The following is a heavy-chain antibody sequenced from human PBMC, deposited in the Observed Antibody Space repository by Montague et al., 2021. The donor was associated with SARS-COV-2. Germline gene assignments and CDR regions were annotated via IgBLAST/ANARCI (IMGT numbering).Heavy chain of an antibody. CDR2: IYYTENT. CDR1: GGSISNSIYY. D-gene: IGHD5-18*01. V-gene: IGHV4-39*01. CDR3: ARPGSGYSYGSGALDY. J-gene: IGHJ4*02. Sequence: SETLSLTCTVSGGSISNSIYYWDWIRQPPGKGLEWIGSIYYTENTYYNPSLKSRVTISIDTSKNQFSLKLSSVTAADTAVYYCARPGSGYSYGSGALDYWGQGTLVTVSS.